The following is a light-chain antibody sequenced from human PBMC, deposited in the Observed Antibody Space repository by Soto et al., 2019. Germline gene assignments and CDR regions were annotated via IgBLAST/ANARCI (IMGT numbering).Light chain of an antibody. Sequence: EIVLTQSPGTLSLSPVERATLSCMASQNIGTYLAWYQHKPGQAPSVLIFGASTRANGVPDRFSGSGSGTDFTLTISRLDPADFAVYYCQQYGTSPRWTFGQGTKVDIK. V-gene: IGKV3-20*01. J-gene: IGKJ1*01. CDR1: QNIGTY. CDR2: GAS. CDR3: QQYGTSPRWT.